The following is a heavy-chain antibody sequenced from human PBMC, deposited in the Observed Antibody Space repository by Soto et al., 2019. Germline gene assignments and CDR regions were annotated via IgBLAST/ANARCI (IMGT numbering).Heavy chain of an antibody. Sequence: PGGSLRLSCAASGFTFSDYYMSWIRQAPGKGLEWISSISSSAGTIYYGDSVKGRFTISRDNAKNSLFLQVNSLRAEDTAVYYCARDPFYDSSGYDSGYFDYWGQGTLVTVS. V-gene: IGHV3-11*01. J-gene: IGHJ4*02. D-gene: IGHD3-22*01. CDR3: ARDPFYDSSGYDSGYFDY. CDR2: ISSSAGTI. CDR1: GFTFSDYY.